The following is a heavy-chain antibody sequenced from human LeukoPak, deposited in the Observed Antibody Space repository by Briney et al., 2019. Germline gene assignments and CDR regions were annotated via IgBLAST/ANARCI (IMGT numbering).Heavy chain of an antibody. V-gene: IGHV4-59*08. J-gene: IGHJ4*02. CDR3: ARHAPGYFDY. CDR1: GGSINSYY. Sequence: SETLSLTCTVSGGSINSYYWSWIRHSQGKGLEWIGYIYYSGTTNYNPSLKSRVTISVDTSKNQFSLKLSSVTAADTAVYYCARHAPGYFDYWGQGTLVTVSS. CDR2: IYYSGTT.